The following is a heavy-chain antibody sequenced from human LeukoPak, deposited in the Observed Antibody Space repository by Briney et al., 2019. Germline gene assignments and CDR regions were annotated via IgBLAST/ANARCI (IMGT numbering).Heavy chain of an antibody. D-gene: IGHD2-15*01. Sequence: PGGSLRLSCAASGFTVSSNYMSWVRQAPGKGLEWVSVIYSGGSTYYADSVKGRFTISRDNSRNTLYLQMNSLRAEDTAVYYCAKDSMVAATRDYFDYWGQGTLVTVSS. CDR3: AKDSMVAATRDYFDY. CDR1: GFTVSSNY. CDR2: IYSGGST. V-gene: IGHV3-66*01. J-gene: IGHJ4*02.